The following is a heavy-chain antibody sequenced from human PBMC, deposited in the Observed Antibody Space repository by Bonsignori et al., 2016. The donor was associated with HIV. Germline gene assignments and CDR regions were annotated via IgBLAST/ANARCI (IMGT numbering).Heavy chain of an antibody. V-gene: IGHV4-39*07. CDR3: AGYTSRTMFAS. J-gene: IGHJ5*01. D-gene: IGHD1-1*01. Sequence: QVQLQESGPGLVEPWETLSLTCTVTSDSILRSTSYWGWIRQPPGKGLEWLGSINSRGATSYSPSLKSRLTISLDTSKNQFSLQKHSVTTADTAVYYCAGYTSRTMFASWGPEPWSPSPQ. CDR1: SDSILRSTSY. CDR2: INSRGAT.